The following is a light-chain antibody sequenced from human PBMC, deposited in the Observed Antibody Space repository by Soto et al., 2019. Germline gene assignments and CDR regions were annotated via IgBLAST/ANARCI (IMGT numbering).Light chain of an antibody. CDR1: QSISSW. CDR3: QQYNSYSLT. CDR2: KAS. V-gene: IGKV1-5*03. Sequence: DIQMTQSPSTLSASVGDRVTITCRASQSISSWLAWYQQKPGKAPKLLIYKASSLESGVPSRFSGSVSGTEFTLTSSSLQPDDFATYYCQQYNSYSLTFGGGTKVEIK. J-gene: IGKJ4*01.